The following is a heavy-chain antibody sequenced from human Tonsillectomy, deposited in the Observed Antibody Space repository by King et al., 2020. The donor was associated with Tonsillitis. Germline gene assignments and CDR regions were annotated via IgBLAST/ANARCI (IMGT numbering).Heavy chain of an antibody. J-gene: IGHJ6*02. CDR3: ARQGWLRENGVDV. Sequence: VQLVESGAEVKKPGESLRISCKGSGYSFTSYWISWVRQIPGKGLEWMGRIDPSDSYPKYSPSFQGHVTISADKSISTAYLQWSSLKASDTAMYYCARQGWLRENGVDVWGQGTTVTVSS. CDR1: GYSFTSYW. CDR2: IDPSDSYP. D-gene: IGHD3-22*01. V-gene: IGHV5-10-1*01.